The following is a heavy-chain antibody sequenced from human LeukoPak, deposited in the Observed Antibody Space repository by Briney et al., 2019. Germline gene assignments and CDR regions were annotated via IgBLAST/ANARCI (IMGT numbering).Heavy chain of an antibody. D-gene: IGHD3-3*01. CDR2: ISYDGSNK. Sequence: GRYLRLSCPAPGVTFSNYAMHWVRKAPCKGLEWVEVISYDGSNKYYADSVKGRFTISRDNSKNTLYLQMNSLRAEDTAVYYCARDGLYYDFWSTTGVNWFDPWGQGTLVTVSS. CDR3: ARDGLYYDFWSTTGVNWFDP. J-gene: IGHJ5*02. V-gene: IGHV3-30*04. CDR1: GVTFSNYA.